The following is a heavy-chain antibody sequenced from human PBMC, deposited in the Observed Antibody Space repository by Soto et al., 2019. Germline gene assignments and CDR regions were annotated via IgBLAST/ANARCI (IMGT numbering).Heavy chain of an antibody. CDR1: GGSIISSNYY. V-gene: IGHV4-39*01. CDR3: ARTYVTYRFVVPAAKDYMDV. J-gene: IGHJ6*03. D-gene: IGHD2-2*01. CDR2: LYYSGST. Sequence: SETLSLTCTVSGGSIISSNYYWGWIRQPPGKGLEWIGSLYYSGSTYYNPSLKSRVTTSVDTSKNQFSLKLSSVTAADTAVYYCARTYVTYRFVVPAAKDYMDVWGQGSTVTVSS.